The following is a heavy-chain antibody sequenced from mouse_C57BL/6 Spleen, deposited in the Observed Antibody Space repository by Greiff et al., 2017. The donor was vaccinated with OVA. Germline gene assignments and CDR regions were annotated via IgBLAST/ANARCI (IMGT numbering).Heavy chain of an antibody. CDR1: GYTFTSYW. V-gene: IGHV1-59*01. CDR3: ARWGGSFDY. Sequence: QVQLQQSGAELVRPGTSVKLSCKASGYTFTSYWMHWVKQRPGQGLEWIGVIDPSDSYTNYNQKFKGKATLTVDTSSSTAYMQLSSLTSEDSAVYYCARWGGSFDYWGQGTTLTVSS. CDR2: IDPSDSYT. J-gene: IGHJ2*01.